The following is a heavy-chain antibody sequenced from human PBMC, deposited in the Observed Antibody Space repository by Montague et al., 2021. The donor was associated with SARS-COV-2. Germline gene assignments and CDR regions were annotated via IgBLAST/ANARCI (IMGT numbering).Heavy chain of an antibody. V-gene: IGHV6-1*01. D-gene: IGHD6-19*01. CDR1: GDSVCSVSAG. CDR3: ARTSASSGY. CDR2: TYYRSKWNN. J-gene: IGHJ4*02. Sequence: CAISGDSVCSVSAGWSWVKQTSSRDLRWLRRTYYRSKWNNDYAVSVKRRITINPDTSKDQISMQLNSVTPEDTAVYYCARTSASSGYWGQGTLVTVSS.